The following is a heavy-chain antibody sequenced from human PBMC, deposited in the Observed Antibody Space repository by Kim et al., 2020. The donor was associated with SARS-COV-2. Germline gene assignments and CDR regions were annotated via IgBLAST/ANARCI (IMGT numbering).Heavy chain of an antibody. D-gene: IGHD3-3*01. J-gene: IGHJ3*02. CDR3: ARDGHYDKRGAFDI. CDR1: GFTFSSYA. Sequence: GGSLRLSCAASGFTFSSYAMHWVRQAPGKGLEWVAVISYDGSNKYYADSVKGRFTISRDNSKNTLYLQMNSLRAEDTAVYYCARDGHYDKRGAFDIWGQGTMVTVSS. CDR2: ISYDGSNK. V-gene: IGHV3-30-3*01.